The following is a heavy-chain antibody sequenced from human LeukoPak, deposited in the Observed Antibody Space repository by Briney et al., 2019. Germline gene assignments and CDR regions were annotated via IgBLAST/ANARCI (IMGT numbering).Heavy chain of an antibody. CDR2: MNLNSGHT. CDR1: GYTFTSYD. CDR3: ARNIVATTNYDY. D-gene: IGHD5-12*01. Sequence: ASVKVSCKASGYTFTSYDIYWVRQATGQGLEWMGWMNLNSGHTGFAQKFQGRVTLTWDTSISTAYMELSSLASEDTAVYYCARNIVATTNYDYWGQGTLVTVSS. V-gene: IGHV1-8*01. J-gene: IGHJ4*02.